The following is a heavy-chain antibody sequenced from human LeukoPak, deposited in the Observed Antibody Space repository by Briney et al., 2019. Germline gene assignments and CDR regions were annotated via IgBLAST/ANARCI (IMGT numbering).Heavy chain of an antibody. J-gene: IGHJ4*02. V-gene: IGHV4-59*01. CDR2: IYYSGST. Sequence: PSETLSLTCTVSGGSISSYYWSGIRQPPGKGLEGIGYIYYSGSTNYNPSLKSRVTISVDTSKNQFSLKLSSVTAADTAVYYCARTYGSGSYDDYWGQGTLVTVSS. D-gene: IGHD3-10*01. CDR1: GGSISSYY. CDR3: ARTYGSGSYDDY.